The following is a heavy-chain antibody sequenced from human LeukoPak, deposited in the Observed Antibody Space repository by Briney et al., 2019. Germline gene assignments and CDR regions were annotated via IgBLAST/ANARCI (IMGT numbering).Heavy chain of an antibody. Sequence: GGSLRLSCAASGFAFSNYVMHWVRQAPGKGLEWVAVISYDGSNIYYADSVKGRFTISRDNSKNTLYLQMNSLRAEDTAVYYCAREGGSSGWYGVFDYWGQGTLVTVSS. V-gene: IGHV3-30*14. CDR3: AREGGSSGWYGVFDY. D-gene: IGHD6-19*01. CDR2: ISYDGSNI. J-gene: IGHJ4*02. CDR1: GFAFSNYV.